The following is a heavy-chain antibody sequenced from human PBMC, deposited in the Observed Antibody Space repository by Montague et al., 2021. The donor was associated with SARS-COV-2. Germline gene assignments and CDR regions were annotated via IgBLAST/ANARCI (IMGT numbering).Heavy chain of an antibody. Sequence: SETLSLTCAVYGGSLSGYIWNWIRQPPGRDLEWIGQIYHTGSTSYNPSLKSRVTMSVDTSENHVSLRLSSVTAADTAVYYCTRGEVAVTGIDYWGQGALVTVSS. J-gene: IGHJ4*02. D-gene: IGHD6-19*01. V-gene: IGHV4-34*01. CDR1: GGSLSGYI. CDR2: IYHTGST. CDR3: TRGEVAVTGIDY.